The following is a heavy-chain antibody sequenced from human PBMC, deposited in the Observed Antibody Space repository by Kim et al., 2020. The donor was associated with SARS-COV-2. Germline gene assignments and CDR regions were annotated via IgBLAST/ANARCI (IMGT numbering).Heavy chain of an antibody. V-gene: IGHV1-2*02. CDR2: INPNSGGT. D-gene: IGHD2-15*01. Sequence: ASVKVSCKASGYTFTGYYMHWVRQAPGQGLEWMGWINPNSGGTNYAQKFQGRVTMTRDTSISTAYMELSRLRSDDTAVYYCARDSIVVVVAVDYGMDVWGQGTTVTVSS. J-gene: IGHJ6*02. CDR3: ARDSIVVVVAVDYGMDV. CDR1: GYTFTGYY.